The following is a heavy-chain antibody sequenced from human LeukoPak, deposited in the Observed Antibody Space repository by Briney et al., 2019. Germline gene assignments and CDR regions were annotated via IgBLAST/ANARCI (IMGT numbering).Heavy chain of an antibody. CDR1: GFAFSNAW. CDR3: SEMSSY. D-gene: IGHD5-24*01. Sequence: KPGGSLRLSCAASGFAFSNAWMTWVRQAPGKGLEWVGRITRNAEGGTTAYAAPVKGRFTISRDDSRHTLYLQMNSLRTDDTAVYYCSEMSSYWGKGTLVTVSS. V-gene: IGHV3-15*01. CDR2: ITRNAEGGTT. J-gene: IGHJ4*02.